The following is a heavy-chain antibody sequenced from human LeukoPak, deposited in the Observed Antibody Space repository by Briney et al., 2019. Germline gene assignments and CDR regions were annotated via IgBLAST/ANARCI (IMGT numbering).Heavy chain of an antibody. CDR3: ARHIGGGIEDMNV. CDR2: IYVTGN. CDR1: GGSIGTYY. Sequence: SETLSLTCTVSGGSIGTYYWSWVRQSPEKGLEWIGYIYVTGNRYNPYLQSRVTISVDTSRNQFFLKMCSVTAADTAVYYCARHIGGGIEDMNVWGKGTKVTVSS. J-gene: IGHJ6*03. V-gene: IGHV4-59*08. D-gene: IGHD3-16*02.